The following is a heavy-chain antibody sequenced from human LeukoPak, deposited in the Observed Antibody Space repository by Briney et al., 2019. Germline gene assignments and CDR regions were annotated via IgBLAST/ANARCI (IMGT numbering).Heavy chain of an antibody. CDR2: ISYDGGNK. V-gene: IGHV3-30-3*01. D-gene: IGHD3-22*01. Sequence: GGSLRLSCAASGFTFSTYAMHWVRQAPGKGLEWVAVISYDGGNKFYADSVKGRFTISRDNSRNTLYLQMNSLRAEDTAVYYCARDIYYDSSGYYGSVYWGQGTLVTVSS. CDR3: ARDIYYDSSGYYGSVY. CDR1: GFTFSTYA. J-gene: IGHJ4*02.